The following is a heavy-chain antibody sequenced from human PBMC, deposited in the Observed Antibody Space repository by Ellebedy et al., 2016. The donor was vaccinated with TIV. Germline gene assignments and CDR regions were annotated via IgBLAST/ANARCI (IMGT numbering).Heavy chain of an antibody. D-gene: IGHD6-19*01. CDR3: ARDREWLVL. CDR1: GFTVSSNY. V-gene: IGHV3-11*04. J-gene: IGHJ4*02. CDR2: ISSSGSTI. Sequence: GESLKISCAASGFTVSSNYMSWVRQAPGKGLEWVSYISSSGSTIYYADSVKGRFTISRDNAKNSLYLQMNSLRAEDTAVHYCARDREWLVLWGQGTLVTVSS.